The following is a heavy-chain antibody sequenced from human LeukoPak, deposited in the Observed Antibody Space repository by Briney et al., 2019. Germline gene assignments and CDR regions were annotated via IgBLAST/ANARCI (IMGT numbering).Heavy chain of an antibody. J-gene: IGHJ3*02. CDR1: GFTFSDYC. Sequence: GGSLRLSCAASGFTFSDYCMSWIRQAPGKGLEWVSYISSSSSYTNYADSVKGRFTISRDNAKNSLYLQMNSLRAEDTAVYYCARDGKGRLRYFDWSLPPDAFDIWGQGTMVTVSS. CDR2: ISSSSSYT. CDR3: ARDGKGRLRYFDWSLPPDAFDI. D-gene: IGHD3-9*01. V-gene: IGHV3-11*05.